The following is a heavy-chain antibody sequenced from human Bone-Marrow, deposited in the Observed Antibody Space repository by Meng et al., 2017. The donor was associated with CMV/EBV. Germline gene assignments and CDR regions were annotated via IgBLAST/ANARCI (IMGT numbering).Heavy chain of an antibody. CDR3: ARDRKGARNWFDP. Sequence: AVSGGAISSRNGWSWVRQPPGKGLEWIGEIYHSGSTNYNPSLKSRVTISVDKSKNQFSLKLSSVTAADTAVYYCARDRKGARNWFDPWGQGTLVTVSS. CDR1: GGAISSRNG. V-gene: IGHV4-4*02. D-gene: IGHD5-12*01. CDR2: IYHSGST. J-gene: IGHJ5*02.